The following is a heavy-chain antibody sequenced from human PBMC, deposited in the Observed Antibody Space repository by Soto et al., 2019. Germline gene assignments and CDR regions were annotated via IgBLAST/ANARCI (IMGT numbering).Heavy chain of an antibody. Sequence: PGGSLRLSCAASGFTFDDYAMHWVRQAPGKGLEWVSGISWNSGSIGYADSVKGRFTISRDNAKNSLYLQMNSLRAEDTALYYCAKAHGSGGSCRFHDAFAIWGQGTMVTVPS. V-gene: IGHV3-9*01. J-gene: IGHJ3*02. CDR2: ISWNSGSI. CDR1: GFTFDDYA. D-gene: IGHD2-15*01. CDR3: AKAHGSGGSCRFHDAFAI.